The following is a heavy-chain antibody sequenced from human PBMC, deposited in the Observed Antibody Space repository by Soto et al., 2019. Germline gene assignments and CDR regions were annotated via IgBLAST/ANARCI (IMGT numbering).Heavy chain of an antibody. J-gene: IGHJ4*02. V-gene: IGHV1-69*01. Sequence: QVQLVQSGAEVKKPGSSVQVSCKASGGTFSTYAITWVRQAPGQGLEWLGGIIPIFGTTDYARKFQGRVTITAAESTSTVFIELSSLTSEATAVYYCARGVGAYYFDYWGQGTLVTVSS. CDR1: GGTFSTYA. CDR3: ARGVGAYYFDY. D-gene: IGHD1-26*01. CDR2: IIPIFGTT.